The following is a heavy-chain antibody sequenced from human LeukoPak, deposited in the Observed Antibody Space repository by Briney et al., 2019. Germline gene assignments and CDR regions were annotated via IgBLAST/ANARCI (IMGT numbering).Heavy chain of an antibody. J-gene: IGHJ4*02. Sequence: GGSLRLSCAASGFTFSSYAMSWVRQAPGKGLEWVSAISGSGGSTYYADSVKGRFTISRDNSKNTLYLQMNSLRAEDTAVYYCAKKTNYYDSSGYSGYYFDYWGQGTLVTVSS. V-gene: IGHV3-23*01. CDR1: GFTFSSYA. D-gene: IGHD3-22*01. CDR3: AKKTNYYDSSGYSGYYFDY. CDR2: ISGSGGST.